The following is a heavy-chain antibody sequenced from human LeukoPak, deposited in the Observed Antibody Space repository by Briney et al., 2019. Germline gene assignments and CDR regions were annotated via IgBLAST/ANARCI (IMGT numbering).Heavy chain of an antibody. CDR3: ATDDINLMTTVTTYLRGNWFDP. CDR2: ILPNLGIA. CDR1: GRTYRSYA. D-gene: IGHD4-17*01. V-gene: IGHV1-69*10. J-gene: IGHJ5*02. Sequence: ASVTVTCQAPGRTYRSYAISYVRQAPAHALDPHGRILPNLGIANYAQKFQGRVTITADKSTSTAYMELSSLRAEDTAVYFCATDDINLMTTVTTYLRGNWFDPWGQGTLVTVSS.